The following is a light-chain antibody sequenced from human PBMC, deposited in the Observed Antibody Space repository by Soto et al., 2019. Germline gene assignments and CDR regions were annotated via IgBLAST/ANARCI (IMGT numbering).Light chain of an antibody. V-gene: IGLV2-14*01. Sequence: QSVLTQPASVSGSPGQSITISCTGTSSDVGGYNYVSWYQQHPDKAPKLMIYDIINRPAGVSHRFSGSKSGNTASLTISGLQAEDEADYYCVSFTTSKSYVFGTGTKVTVL. CDR3: VSFTTSKSYV. J-gene: IGLJ1*01. CDR1: SSDVGGYNY. CDR2: DII.